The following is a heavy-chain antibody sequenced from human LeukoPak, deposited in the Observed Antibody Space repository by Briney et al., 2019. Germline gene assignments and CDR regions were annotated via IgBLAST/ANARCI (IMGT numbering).Heavy chain of an antibody. J-gene: IGHJ4*02. Sequence: SETLSLTCTVSGGSISSGGYYWSWIRQPPGKGLEWIGYINHSGSTNYNPSLKSRVTISVDTSKNQFSLKLSSVTAADTAVYYCARAKTDGRITMVRGVYDYWGQGTLVTVSS. CDR1: GGSISSGGYY. CDR2: INHSGST. V-gene: IGHV4-30-2*01. D-gene: IGHD3-10*01. CDR3: ARAKTDGRITMVRGVYDY.